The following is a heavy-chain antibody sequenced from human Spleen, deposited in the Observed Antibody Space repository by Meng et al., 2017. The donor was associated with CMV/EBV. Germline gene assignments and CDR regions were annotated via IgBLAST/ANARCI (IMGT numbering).Heavy chain of an antibody. CDR1: GFTFGSYW. D-gene: IGHD3-22*01. CDR3: AREYRLKYDSSGFDF. CDR2: IKQDGSER. Sequence: GESLKISCAASGFTFGSYWMSWVRQAPGKGLEWVANIKQDGSERYYVASVKGRFTISRDNAKNTLYLQMNSLGAEDTAVYYCAREYRLKYDSSGFDFWGQGTLVTVSS. V-gene: IGHV3-7*01. J-gene: IGHJ4*02.